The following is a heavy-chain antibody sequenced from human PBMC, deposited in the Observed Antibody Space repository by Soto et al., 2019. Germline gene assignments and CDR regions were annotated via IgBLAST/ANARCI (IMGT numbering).Heavy chain of an antibody. CDR2: IYYSGST. D-gene: IGHD3-22*01. V-gene: IGHV4-59*08. J-gene: IGHJ6*02. Sequence: PSETLSLTCTVSGNSISSYYWSWIRQPQGKGLEWIGYIYYSGSTNYNPSLKSRVTISVDTSKNQFSLKLSSVTAADTAVYYCARHLFSGDYYDSSGYYYGMDVWGQGTTVTVSS. CDR3: ARHLFSGDYYDSSGYYYGMDV. CDR1: GNSISSYY.